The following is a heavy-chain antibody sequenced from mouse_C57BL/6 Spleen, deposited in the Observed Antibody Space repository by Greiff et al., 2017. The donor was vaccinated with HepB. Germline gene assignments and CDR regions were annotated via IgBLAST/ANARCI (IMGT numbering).Heavy chain of an antibody. J-gene: IGHJ1*03. CDR1: GFNIKNTY. CDR2: IDPANGNT. V-gene: IGHV14-3*01. CDR3: ASRSLSYYGSSYGYFDV. Sequence: VQLQQSVAELVRPGASVKLSCTASGFNIKNTYMHWVKQRPEQGLEWIGRIDPANGNTKYAPKFQGKATITADTSSNTAYLQLSSLTSEDTAIYYCASRSLSYYGSSYGYFDVWGTGTTVTVSS. D-gene: IGHD1-1*01.